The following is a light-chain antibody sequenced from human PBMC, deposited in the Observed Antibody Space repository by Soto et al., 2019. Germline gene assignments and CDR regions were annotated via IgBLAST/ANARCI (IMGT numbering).Light chain of an antibody. CDR2: DNS. CDR1: RSNIGSGYD. V-gene: IGLV1-40*01. Sequence: QSVLTQPPSVSGAPGQRVTISCTGSRSNIGSGYDVHWYQQLPGTAPKLLIYDNSNRPSGVPDRFSGSKSGTSASLAITGLQAEDEADYCCQSYDSSLSGYVFGTGTKVTVL. CDR3: QSYDSSLSGYV. J-gene: IGLJ1*01.